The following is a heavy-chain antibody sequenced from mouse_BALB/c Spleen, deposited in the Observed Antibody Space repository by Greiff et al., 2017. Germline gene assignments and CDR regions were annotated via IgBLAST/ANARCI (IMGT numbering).Heavy chain of an antibody. V-gene: IGHV2-9*02. Sequence: MKLQESGPGLVAPSQSLSITCTVSGFSLTSYGVHWVRQPPGKGLEWLGVIWAGGSTNYNSALMSRLSISKDNSKSQVFLKMNSLQTDDTAMYYCARDNSWFAYWGQGTLVTVSA. CDR2: IWAGGST. J-gene: IGHJ3*01. CDR1: GFSLTSYG. CDR3: ARDNSWFAY. D-gene: IGHD1-3*01.